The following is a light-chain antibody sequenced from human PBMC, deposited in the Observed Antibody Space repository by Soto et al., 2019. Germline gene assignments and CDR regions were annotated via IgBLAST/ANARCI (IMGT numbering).Light chain of an antibody. Sequence: VLTQPPSASGTPGQRVTFSCSGSSSNIGGNTVSWFQHLPRTAPKLLIFSNSQRPSGVPDRFSGAKSGTSASLAISGLQSEDKANYYCATWDDGLSAYVFGTGTKVTVL. J-gene: IGLJ1*01. CDR2: SNS. V-gene: IGLV1-44*01. CDR1: SSNIGGNT. CDR3: ATWDDGLSAYV.